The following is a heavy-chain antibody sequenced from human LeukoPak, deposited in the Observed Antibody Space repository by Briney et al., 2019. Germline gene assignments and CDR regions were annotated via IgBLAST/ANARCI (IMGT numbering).Heavy chain of an antibody. Sequence: PGGSLRLSCAASGFTFSSYSMNWVRQAPGKGLEWVSSISSSSSYIYYADSVKGRFTISRDNAKNSLYLQMTSLRAEDTAVYYCARDLSFRSSSHFDYWGQGTLVTVSS. D-gene: IGHD6-13*01. CDR3: ARDLSFRSSSHFDY. CDR2: ISSSSSYI. V-gene: IGHV3-21*01. CDR1: GFTFSSYS. J-gene: IGHJ4*02.